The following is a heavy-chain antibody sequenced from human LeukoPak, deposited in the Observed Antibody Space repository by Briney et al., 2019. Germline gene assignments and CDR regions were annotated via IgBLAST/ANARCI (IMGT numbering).Heavy chain of an antibody. CDR1: GGSISSYY. J-gene: IGHJ4*02. Sequence: SETLSLTCTVSGGSISSYYWSWIRQPAGKGLEWIGRIYTSGSTNYNPSLKSRVTMSVDTSKNQFSLKLSSVTAADTAVYYCARSNTLNYYDSSGYYYFDYWGQGTLVTVSS. CDR2: IYTSGST. V-gene: IGHV4-4*07. CDR3: ARSNTLNYYDSSGYYYFDY. D-gene: IGHD3-22*01.